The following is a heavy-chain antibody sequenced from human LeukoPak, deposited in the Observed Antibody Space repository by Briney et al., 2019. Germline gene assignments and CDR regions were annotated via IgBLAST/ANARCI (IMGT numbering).Heavy chain of an antibody. CDR2: IYTSGST. CDR3: ARERYWFDP. J-gene: IGHJ5*02. CDR1: GGSISSGSYY. Sequence: PSETLSLTCTVSGGSISSGSYYWSWLRQPAGKGLEWIGRIYTSGSTNYNPSLKSRVTISVDTSKTQFSLKLRSVTAADTAVYYCARERYWFDPWGQGTLVTVSS. V-gene: IGHV4-61*02.